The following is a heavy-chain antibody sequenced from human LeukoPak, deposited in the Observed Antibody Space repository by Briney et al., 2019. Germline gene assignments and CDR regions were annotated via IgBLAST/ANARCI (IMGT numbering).Heavy chain of an antibody. J-gene: IGHJ4*02. D-gene: IGHD2-15*01. V-gene: IGHV4-39*07. CDR1: GGSISSSSYY. Sequence: SETLSLTCTVSGGSISSSSYYWGWIRQPPGKGLEWIGSIYYSGSTYYNPSLKSRVTISVDTSKSQFSLKLSSVTAADTAVYYCAKSGLNRFDYWGQGTLVTVSS. CDR3: AKSGLNRFDY. CDR2: IYYSGST.